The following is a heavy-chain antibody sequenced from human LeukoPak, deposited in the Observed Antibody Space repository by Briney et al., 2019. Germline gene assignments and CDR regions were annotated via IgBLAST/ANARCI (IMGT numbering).Heavy chain of an antibody. Sequence: PGGSLRLSCAASGFTLSTYCMHWFRQGPGKGLVWVSCINSDGSRTTYADSVKGRFTISRDNAKNTLYLQMNTLRVEDTAVYYCAGGSWSAADTNIDYWGQGTLVTVSS. J-gene: IGHJ4*02. D-gene: IGHD6-13*01. CDR1: GFTLSTYC. V-gene: IGHV3-74*01. CDR2: INSDGSRT. CDR3: AGGSWSAADTNIDY.